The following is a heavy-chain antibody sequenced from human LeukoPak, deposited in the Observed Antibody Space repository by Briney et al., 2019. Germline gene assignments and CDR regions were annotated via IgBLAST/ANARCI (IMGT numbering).Heavy chain of an antibody. V-gene: IGHV3-23*01. CDR1: GFTYRNYG. CDR2: ISGSGGST. CDR3: AKARAIVVVIPYLDY. Sequence: PGGSLRLSCVASGFTYRNYGMTWVRQAPGKGLEWVSAISGSGGSTYYADSVKGRFTISRDNSKNTLYLQMNSLRAEDTAVYYCAKARAIVVVIPYLDYWGQGTLVTVSS. J-gene: IGHJ4*02. D-gene: IGHD3-22*01.